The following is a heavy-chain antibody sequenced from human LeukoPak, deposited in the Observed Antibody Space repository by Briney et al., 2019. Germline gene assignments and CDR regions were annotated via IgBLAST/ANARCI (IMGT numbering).Heavy chain of an antibody. V-gene: IGHV3-74*01. CDR2: INNDGTAI. J-gene: IGHJ4*02. Sequence: GSLRLSCAASGFPFGAHWVHWVRQTPGKGLVWVSHINNDGTAIYYADSVKGRFTISRDNAKNTAYLQMNSLRAEDTALYYCLGSGPSTYWGQGTLVTVSS. CDR1: GFPFGAHW. CDR3: LGSGPSTY.